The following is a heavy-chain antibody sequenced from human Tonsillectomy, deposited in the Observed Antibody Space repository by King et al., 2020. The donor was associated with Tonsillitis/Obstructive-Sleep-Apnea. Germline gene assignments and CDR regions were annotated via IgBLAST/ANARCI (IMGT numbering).Heavy chain of an antibody. J-gene: IGHJ4*02. CDR1: GFTVSDKN. D-gene: IGHD3-16*01. V-gene: IGHV3-53*01. CDR3: ARGWGIM. Sequence: VQLVESGGGLIQPGGSLRLSCAASGFTVSDKNMSWVRQAPGKGLEWVSIFYAGGNPYYADSVKGRFTISRDNSKNKLFLQMNSLKAEDSAVYYCARGWGIMWGQGTLVTVSS. CDR2: FYAGGNP.